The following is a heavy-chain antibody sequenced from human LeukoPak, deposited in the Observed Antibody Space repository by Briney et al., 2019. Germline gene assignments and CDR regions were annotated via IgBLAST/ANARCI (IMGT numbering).Heavy chain of an antibody. CDR3: ARVIAVAGTSRWFDP. V-gene: IGHV1-18*01. CDR1: GYTFTSYG. D-gene: IGHD6-19*01. CDR2: ISAYNGNT. J-gene: IGHJ5*02. Sequence: ASVKVSCKASGYTFTSYGISWVRQAPGQGLEWMGWISAYNGNTNYAQKLQGRVTMTTDTSTSTAYMELRSLRSGDTAVYYCARVIAVAGTSRWFDPWGQGTLVTVSS.